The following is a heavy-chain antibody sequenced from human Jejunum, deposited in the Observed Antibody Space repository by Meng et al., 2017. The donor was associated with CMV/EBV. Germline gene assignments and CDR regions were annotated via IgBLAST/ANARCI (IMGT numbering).Heavy chain of an antibody. Sequence: AASGFSFSNSVMSWVRWAPGKGLQWVSGITSRGGNTYYLASVNGRFTISRDNSKNTLYLQMNSLRAEDTAIYYCAKTGDGFTFDYWGQGTGVTVSS. CDR2: ITSRGGNT. V-gene: IGHV3-23*01. CDR1: GFSFSNSV. CDR3: AKTGDGFTFDY. J-gene: IGHJ4*02. D-gene: IGHD2-21*02.